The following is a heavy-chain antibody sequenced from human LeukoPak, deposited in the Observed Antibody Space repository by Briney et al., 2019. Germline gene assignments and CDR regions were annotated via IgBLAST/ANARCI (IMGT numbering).Heavy chain of an antibody. CDR1: GGSFSGYY. J-gene: IGHJ4*02. Sequence: SETLSLTCAVYGGSFSGYYWSWIRQPPGKGLEWIGEITHSGSTNYNPSLKSRVTISVDTSKNQFSLKLSSVTAADTAVYYCARGLGAHWGQGTLVTVSS. V-gene: IGHV4-34*01. CDR2: ITHSGST. CDR3: ARGLGAH. D-gene: IGHD3-16*01.